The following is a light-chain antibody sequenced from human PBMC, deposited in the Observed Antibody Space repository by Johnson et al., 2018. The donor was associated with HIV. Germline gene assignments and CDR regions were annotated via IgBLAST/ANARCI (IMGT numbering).Light chain of an antibody. V-gene: IGLV1-51*01. Sequence: QSVLTQPPSVSAAPGQKVTISCSGSSSNIGNNYVSWYQQLPRTAPKLLIYDNDKRPSGIPDRFSDSKSGTSATLGITGLQTGDAADYYCATWDTSLSAGGVFGTGTKVTVL. CDR1: SSNIGNNY. CDR2: DND. CDR3: ATWDTSLSAGGV. J-gene: IGLJ1*01.